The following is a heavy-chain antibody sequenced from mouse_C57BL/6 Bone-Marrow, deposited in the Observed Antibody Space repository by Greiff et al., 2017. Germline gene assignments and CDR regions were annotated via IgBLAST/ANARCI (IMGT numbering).Heavy chain of an antibody. D-gene: IGHD3-3*01. V-gene: IGHV1-54*01. CDR3: ARGDLGDYAMNN. J-gene: IGHJ4*01. Sequence: QVQLQQSGAELVRPGTSVKVSCKASGYSFTNYLTEWVKQRPGQGLEWIGVINPGSGGTNYNEKFKGKATLTADKSTSTAYMQLSSLTTEDSAVYFCARGDLGDYAMNNWGQGTSVTVSS. CDR1: GYSFTNYL. CDR2: INPGSGGT.